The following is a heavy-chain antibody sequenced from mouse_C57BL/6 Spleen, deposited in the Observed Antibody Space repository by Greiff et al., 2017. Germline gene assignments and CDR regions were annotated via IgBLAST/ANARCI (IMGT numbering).Heavy chain of an antibody. D-gene: IGHD3-2*02. CDR1: GYSFTDYN. J-gene: IGHJ4*01. CDR2: INPNYGTT. V-gene: IGHV1-39*01. CDR3: SSTAQATYAMDY. Sequence: VQLKQSGPELVKPGASVKISCKASGYSFTDYNMNWVKQSNGKSLEWIGVINPNYGTTSYNQKFKGKATLTVDQSSSTAYMQLNSLTSEDSAVYYCSSTAQATYAMDYWGQGTSVTVSS.